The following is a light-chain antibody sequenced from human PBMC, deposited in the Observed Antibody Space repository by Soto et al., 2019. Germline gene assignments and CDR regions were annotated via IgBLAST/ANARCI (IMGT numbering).Light chain of an antibody. CDR2: GQX. Sequence: EIVMTQSPATLSVSTGERATVSXRASRSVSDNLAWYQQEPVXXTRIXXXGQXTRATGILARSIGSGSGREFTLTISSLQSEDFAVSYCQQYNNWPPWTVGQGTKVDIK. V-gene: IGKV3-15*01. CDR1: RSVSDN. CDR3: QQYNNWPPWT. J-gene: IGKJ1*01.